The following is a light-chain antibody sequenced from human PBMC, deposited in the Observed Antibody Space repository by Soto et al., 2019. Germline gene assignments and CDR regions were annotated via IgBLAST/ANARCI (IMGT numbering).Light chain of an antibody. Sequence: DIKMTQSPSSLSASVGDRVTITCRASQSISSYLNWYQQKPGKAPKLLIYAASSLQSGVPSRFSGSGSGTDFTLTISSLQPEDFATYYCQQSYSTPPGFTFGPGTMVDIK. CDR3: QQSYSTPPGFT. CDR1: QSISSY. V-gene: IGKV1-39*01. CDR2: AAS. J-gene: IGKJ3*01.